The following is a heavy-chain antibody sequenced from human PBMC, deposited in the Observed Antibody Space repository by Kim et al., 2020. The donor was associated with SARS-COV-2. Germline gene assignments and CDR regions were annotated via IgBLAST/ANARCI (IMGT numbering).Heavy chain of an antibody. J-gene: IGHJ4*02. D-gene: IGHD3-3*01. Sequence: SVKGRFTIYRDNSKNTLYRQMNSLGAEDTAVYYCAKEPLRFLEWLPFDYWGQGTLVTVSS. CDR3: AKEPLRFLEWLPFDY. V-gene: IGHV3-23*01.